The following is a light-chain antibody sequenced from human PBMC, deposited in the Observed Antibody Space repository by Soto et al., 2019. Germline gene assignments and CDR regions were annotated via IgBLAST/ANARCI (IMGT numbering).Light chain of an antibody. CDR3: QQLNSYPWT. CDR1: QSINTY. Sequence: DIHVTPSPSSLSASVGDRVPITCQTSQSINTYLNWYQQTPGKAPKLLIYDASSLESGVPSRFSGSGSGTEFTLTISSLQPEDFATYYCQQLNSYPWTFGQGTKVDI. V-gene: IGKV1-9*01. J-gene: IGKJ1*01. CDR2: DAS.